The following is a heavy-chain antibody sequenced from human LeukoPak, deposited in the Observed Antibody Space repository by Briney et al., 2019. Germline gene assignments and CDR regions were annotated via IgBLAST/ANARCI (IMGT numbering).Heavy chain of an antibody. CDR3: ARRDTAMALDY. J-gene: IGHJ4*02. CDR1: GFYFDSYT. Sequence: GGSQRLSCAASGFYFDSYTMNWVRQAPGKGLEWVSYIISSSRTIYYADSVKGRFTISRDNAKNSLYLQMNSLRAEDTAVYYCARRDTAMALDYWGQGTLVTVSS. CDR2: IISSSRTI. V-gene: IGHV3-48*01. D-gene: IGHD5-18*01.